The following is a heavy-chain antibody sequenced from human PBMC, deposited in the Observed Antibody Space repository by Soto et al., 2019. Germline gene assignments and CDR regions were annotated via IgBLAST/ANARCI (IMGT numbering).Heavy chain of an antibody. CDR2: ISNDGSST. J-gene: IGHJ3*02. V-gene: IGHV3-20*04. CDR1: GFTFDDYG. CDR3: ARRLVATDDAFDI. D-gene: IGHD5-12*01. Sequence: GGSLRLSCVASGFTFDDYGMSWVRQAPGKGLEWVAGISNDGSSTGYADSVRGRFTISRDNSKNSLYLQMNSLRAEDTAVYYCARRLVATDDAFDIWGQGTMVTVSS.